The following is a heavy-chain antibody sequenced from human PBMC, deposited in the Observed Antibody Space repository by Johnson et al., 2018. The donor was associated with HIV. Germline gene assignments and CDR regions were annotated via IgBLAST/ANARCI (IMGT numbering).Heavy chain of an antibody. CDR1: GFTSSNYG. V-gene: IGHV3-30*18. CDR3: AKVKYYDILTGDPGAFDI. D-gene: IGHD3-9*01. J-gene: IGHJ3*02. CDR2: IPYDGSNK. Sequence: QVQLVESGGGVVQPGTSLRLPCAASGFTSSNYGMHWVRQAPGKGLEWVAVIPYDGSNKYYADSVKRRFTISRDNSKRTLYLQMNSLRAEDTAVYYCAKVKYYDILTGDPGAFDIWGQGTMVTVS.